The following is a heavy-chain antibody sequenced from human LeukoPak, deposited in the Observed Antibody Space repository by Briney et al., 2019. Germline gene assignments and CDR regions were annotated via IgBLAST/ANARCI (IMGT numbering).Heavy chain of an antibody. CDR1: GYTFTNYD. CDR2: INPNSGGT. Sequence: ASVKVSCRTSGYTFTNYDINWVRQAAGQGLEWMGWINPNSGGTNYAQKFQGRVTMTRDTSISTAYMDLSRLRSDDTAVYYCARGSIVGATFDYFDYWGQGTLVTVSS. V-gene: IGHV1-2*02. D-gene: IGHD1-26*01. CDR3: ARGSIVGATFDYFDY. J-gene: IGHJ4*02.